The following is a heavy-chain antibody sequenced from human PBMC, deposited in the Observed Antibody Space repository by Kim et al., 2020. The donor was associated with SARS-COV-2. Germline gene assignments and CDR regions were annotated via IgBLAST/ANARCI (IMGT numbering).Heavy chain of an antibody. Sequence: GGSLRLSCAASGFTFSSYGMHWVRQAPGKGLEWVAVISYDGSNKYYADSVKGRFTISRDNSKNTLYLQMNSLRAEDTAVYYCAKVPNWNDDHFDYWGQGTLVTVSS. CDR3: AKVPNWNDDHFDY. CDR1: GFTFSSYG. CDR2: ISYDGSNK. D-gene: IGHD1-1*01. V-gene: IGHV3-30*18. J-gene: IGHJ4*02.